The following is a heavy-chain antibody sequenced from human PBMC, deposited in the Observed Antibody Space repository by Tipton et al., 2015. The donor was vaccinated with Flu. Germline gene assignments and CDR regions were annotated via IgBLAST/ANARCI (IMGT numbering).Heavy chain of an antibody. D-gene: IGHD4-11*01. Sequence: TLSLTCTVSGGFVSSYFWGWIRQAPGKGLEWIGNIHYSGSPHYNPSLKSRVTISVDTSKNQFSLRLNSVTAADTAVYYCARRDYSNYVSDPKNWFDPWGQGTLVTVSS. J-gene: IGHJ5*02. V-gene: IGHV4-59*08. CDR2: IHYSGSP. CDR3: ARRDYSNYVSDPKNWFDP. CDR1: GGFVSSYF.